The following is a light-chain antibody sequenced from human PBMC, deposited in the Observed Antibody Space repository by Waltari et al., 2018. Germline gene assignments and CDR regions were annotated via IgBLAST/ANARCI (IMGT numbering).Light chain of an antibody. CDR1: QSVSIN. CDR2: RAS. J-gene: IGKJ2*01. V-gene: IGKV3-15*01. Sequence: EIVLTQFPASLSVSPGERATLSCRASQSVSINFAWYQQKPGQSPRLLIPRASSSATGVPASFSGGGSETYFSLTISSLQSEDFAVYYCQQYETRPLNTFGQGTILEIK. CDR3: QQYETRPLNT.